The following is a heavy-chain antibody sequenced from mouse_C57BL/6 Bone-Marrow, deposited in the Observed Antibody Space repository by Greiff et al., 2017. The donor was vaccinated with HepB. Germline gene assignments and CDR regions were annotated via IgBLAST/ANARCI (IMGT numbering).Heavy chain of an antibody. CDR2: IRSKSNNYAT. J-gene: IGHJ1*03. D-gene: IGHD1-1*01. CDR3: VRRTDYYGSSYWYFDV. Sequence: EVQLVESGGGLVQPKGSLKLSCAASGFSFNTYAMNWVRQAPGKGLEWVARIRSKSNNYATYYADSVKDRFTISRDDSESMLYLQMNNLKTEDTAMYYCVRRTDYYGSSYWYFDVWGTGTTVTVSS. CDR1: GFSFNTYA. V-gene: IGHV10-1*01.